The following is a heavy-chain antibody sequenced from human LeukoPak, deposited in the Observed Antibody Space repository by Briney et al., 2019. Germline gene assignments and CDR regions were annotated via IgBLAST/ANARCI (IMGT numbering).Heavy chain of an antibody. CDR1: GGPFNNYA. CDR2: INPNSGGT. Sequence: GASVKVSCKASGGPFNNYAVSWVRQAPGQGLEWMGWINPNSGGTNYAQKFQGRVTMTRDTSISTAYMELSRLRSDDTAVYYCARSFGESSWLGSVDYWGQGTLVTVSS. J-gene: IGHJ4*02. V-gene: IGHV1-2*02. D-gene: IGHD3-10*01. CDR3: ARSFGESSWLGSVDY.